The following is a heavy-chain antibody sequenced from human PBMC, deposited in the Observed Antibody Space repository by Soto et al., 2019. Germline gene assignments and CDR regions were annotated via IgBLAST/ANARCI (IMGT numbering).Heavy chain of an antibody. CDR1: GDSINSDNYY. CDR3: ARLEGLATSSYYFDY. J-gene: IGHJ4*02. CDR2: IYYRGNT. Sequence: QLQLQESGPGLVKPSETLSLTCSVSGDSINSDNYYWGWIRQPPGKGLEWIGSIYYRGNTYYNPSLKSRVTISLDKSKSQFSLKLNCVTAADSAVYFCARLEGLATSSYYFDYWGQGTLVTVSS. D-gene: IGHD6-6*01. V-gene: IGHV4-39*01.